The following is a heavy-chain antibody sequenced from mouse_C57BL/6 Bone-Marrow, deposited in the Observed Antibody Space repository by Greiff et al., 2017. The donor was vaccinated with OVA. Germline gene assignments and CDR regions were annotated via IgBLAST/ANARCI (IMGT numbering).Heavy chain of an antibody. CDR2: ISSGGDYI. J-gene: IGHJ3*01. CDR1: GFTFSSYA. D-gene: IGHD1-1*01. V-gene: IGHV5-9-1*02. CDR3: TKERGSSYRFAY. Sequence: EVKLVESGEGLVKPGGSLKLSCAASGFTFSSYAMSWVRQTPEKRLEWVAYISSGGDYIYYADTVKGRFTISRDNARNTLYLQMSSLKSEDTAMYYCTKERGSSYRFAYWGQGTLVTVSA.